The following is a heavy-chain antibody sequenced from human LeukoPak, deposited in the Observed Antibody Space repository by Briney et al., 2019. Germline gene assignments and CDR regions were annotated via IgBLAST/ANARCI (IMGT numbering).Heavy chain of an antibody. D-gene: IGHD5-18*01. CDR2: INTSGDT. Sequence: SETLSLTCTVSGGSITNYYWSWIRQSAGKGLEWIGRINTSGDTSYNPSIRSRVTMSVDTSKNQSSLKLSSVTAADTAMYYCARVSPPGYGILEKWGQGTLVTVSS. CDR1: GGSITNYY. CDR3: ARVSPPGYGILEK. V-gene: IGHV4-4*07. J-gene: IGHJ4*02.